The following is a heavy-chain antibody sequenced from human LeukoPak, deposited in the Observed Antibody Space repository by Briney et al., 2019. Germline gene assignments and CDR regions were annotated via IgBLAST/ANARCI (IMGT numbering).Heavy chain of an antibody. Sequence: GGSLRLSCAASGFTFNIYSMHWVRQAPGKGLEWMSIISYDGSQKYYADSVKGRFTISRDNSKNTLYLQMNSLRAEDTAVYYCARDASYCSGGSCHNGEYLQYWGQGTLVTVSS. CDR2: ISYDGSQK. CDR1: GFTFNIYS. J-gene: IGHJ1*01. V-gene: IGHV3-30*04. CDR3: ARDASYCSGGSCHNGEYLQY. D-gene: IGHD2-15*01.